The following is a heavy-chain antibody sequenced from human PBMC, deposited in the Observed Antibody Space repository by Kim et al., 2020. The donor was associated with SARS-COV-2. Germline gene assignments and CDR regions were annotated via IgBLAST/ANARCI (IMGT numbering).Heavy chain of an antibody. Sequence: SETLSLTCAVYGGSFSGYYWSWIRQPPGKGLEWIGEINHSGSTNYNPSLKSRVTISVDTSKNQFSLKLSSVTAADTAVYYCARGGGIERRSAFDIWGQGTMVTVSS. CDR2: INHSGST. D-gene: IGHD1-1*01. CDR3: ARGGGIERRSAFDI. V-gene: IGHV4-34*01. J-gene: IGHJ3*02. CDR1: GGSFSGYY.